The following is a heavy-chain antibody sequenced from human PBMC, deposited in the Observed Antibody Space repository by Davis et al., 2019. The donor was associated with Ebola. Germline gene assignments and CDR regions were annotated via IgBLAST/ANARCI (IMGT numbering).Heavy chain of an antibody. D-gene: IGHD3-3*01. CDR1: GYSFTSYW. J-gene: IGHJ6*02. CDR2: IDPSDSYT. Sequence: GESLKISCKGSGYSFTSYWISWVRQMPGKGLEWMGRIDPSDSYTNYSPSFQGHVTISADKSISTAYLQWSSLKASDTAMYYCARHGEDDDFWSGYQTNYYYYGMDVWGQGTTVTVSS. CDR3: ARHGEDDDFWSGYQTNYYYYGMDV. V-gene: IGHV5-10-1*01.